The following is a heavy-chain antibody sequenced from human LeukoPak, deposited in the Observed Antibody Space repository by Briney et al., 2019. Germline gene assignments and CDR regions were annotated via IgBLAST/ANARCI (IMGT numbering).Heavy chain of an antibody. V-gene: IGHV3-23*01. CDR2: ISGSGGST. J-gene: IGHJ4*02. CDR3: ARRVAGAFDY. D-gene: IGHD6-19*01. CDR1: GFTFSSYA. Sequence: GGSLRLSCVASGFTFSSYAMSWVRQAPGKGLEWVSAISGSGGSTYYADSVKGRFTISRDNSKNTLYLQMNRLRAEDTAVYYCARRVAGAFDYWGQGTLVTVSS.